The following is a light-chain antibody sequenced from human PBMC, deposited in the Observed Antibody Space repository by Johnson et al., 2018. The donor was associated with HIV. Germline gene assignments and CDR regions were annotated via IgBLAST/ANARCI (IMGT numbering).Light chain of an antibody. CDR3: GTWDNGLSAYV. V-gene: IGLV1-51*01. J-gene: IGLJ1*01. CDR1: SSNIGNNY. Sequence: QPVLTQPPSVSAAPGQKVTISCSGTSSNIGNNYVSWYQQLPGTAPKLLIYDNNKRPSGIPDRFSGSKSGTSANLGITGLQTGDEADYYCGTWDNGLSAYVFGTGTKVTVL. CDR2: DNN.